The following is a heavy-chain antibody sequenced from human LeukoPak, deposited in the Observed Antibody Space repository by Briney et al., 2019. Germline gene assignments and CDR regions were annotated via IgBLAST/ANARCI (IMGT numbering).Heavy chain of an antibody. J-gene: IGHJ6*03. Sequence: PGGSLRLSCAASGFTVSSIYMSWVRQAPGKGLGWGSVMYSGGSTYYADTVKGRFTISRDNSKNTLYLQMNSLRSEDTAVYYCARGVSNPYYMDVWGKGTTVTISS. CDR2: MYSGGST. CDR3: ARGVSNPYYMDV. V-gene: IGHV3-53*05. CDR1: GFTVSSIY. D-gene: IGHD6-6*01.